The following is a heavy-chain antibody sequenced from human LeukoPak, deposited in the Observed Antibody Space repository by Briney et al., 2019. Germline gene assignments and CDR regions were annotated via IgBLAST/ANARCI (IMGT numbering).Heavy chain of an antibody. D-gene: IGHD3-22*01. Sequence: SETLSLTCTVSGGSISSYYWSWIRQPPGKGLEWIGYIYYSGSTNYNPSLKSRVTISVDTSKNQFSLKLSSVTAADTAVYYCARHSSGYYSRGGAFDIWGQGTMVTVSS. J-gene: IGHJ3*02. CDR2: IYYSGST. CDR1: GGSISSYY. V-gene: IGHV4-59*08. CDR3: ARHSSGYYSRGGAFDI.